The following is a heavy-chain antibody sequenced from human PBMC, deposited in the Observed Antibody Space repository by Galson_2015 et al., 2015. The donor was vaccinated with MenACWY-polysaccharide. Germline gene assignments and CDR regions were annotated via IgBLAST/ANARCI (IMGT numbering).Heavy chain of an antibody. J-gene: IGHJ3*02. CDR3: AREGSRIVFHAFDI. D-gene: IGHD2-2*01. Sequence: SLRLSCAASGSRFSNSGMHWVRQAPGKGLEWVAVIQYDGSNKVYADSVRGRFTISGDNSKITVFLEMNTLGVEDTVVYYCAREGSRIVFHAFDIWGQGTMVTVSS. CDR2: IQYDGSNK. V-gene: IGHV3-33*01. CDR1: GSRFSNSG.